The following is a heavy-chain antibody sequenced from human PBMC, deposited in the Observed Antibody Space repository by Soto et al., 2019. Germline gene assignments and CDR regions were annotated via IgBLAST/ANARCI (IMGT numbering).Heavy chain of an antibody. V-gene: IGHV3-23*01. CDR1: GFSFSSYA. CDR3: AKGRGQNWKFDY. J-gene: IGHJ4*02. D-gene: IGHD1-1*01. CDR2: ISGSGGNT. Sequence: EVQLLESGGGSVQPGGSLRLSCAASGFSFSSYAMHWVRRPPGKGLEWVSSISGSGGNTYYADSVKGRFSISRDSLVNRLYLQMNSLRAEDTAVYFCAKGRGQNWKFDYWGQGTLVTVSP.